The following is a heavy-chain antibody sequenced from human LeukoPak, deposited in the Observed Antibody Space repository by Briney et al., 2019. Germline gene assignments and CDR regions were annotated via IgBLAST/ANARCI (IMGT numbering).Heavy chain of an antibody. CDR3: ARRGIVGSYHFDY. J-gene: IGHJ4*02. V-gene: IGHV3-9*01. Sequence: GGSLRLSCAASGFTFDAYAMYWVRQAPGKGLDWVSGISENSDNIAYADSVKARFTISRDNAKNSLYLQMNSLRAEDTAVYYCARRGIVGSYHFDYWGQGTLVTVSS. CDR1: GFTFDAYA. D-gene: IGHD2/OR15-2a*01. CDR2: ISENSDNI.